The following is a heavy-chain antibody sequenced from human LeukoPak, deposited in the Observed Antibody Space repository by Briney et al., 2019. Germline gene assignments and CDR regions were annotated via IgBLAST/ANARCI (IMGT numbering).Heavy chain of an antibody. D-gene: IGHD4-17*01. V-gene: IGHV3-21*01. Sequence: SGGSLRLSCAASGFIFNNYEVNWVRQAPGKGLEWVSIISSGSSAIFSADALKGRFTISRDDAKNLLYLDMNSLRAEDTAVYYCARGHTAVTRHFDFWGQGTLVTVSS. J-gene: IGHJ4*02. CDR3: ARGHTAVTRHFDF. CDR1: GFIFNNYE. CDR2: ISSGSSAI.